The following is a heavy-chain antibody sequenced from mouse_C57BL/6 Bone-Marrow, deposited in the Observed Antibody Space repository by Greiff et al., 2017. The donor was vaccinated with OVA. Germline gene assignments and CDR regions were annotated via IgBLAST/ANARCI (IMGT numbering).Heavy chain of an antibody. CDR1: GYTFTSYG. Sequence: VKLMESGAELARPGASVKLSCKASGYTFTSYGISWVKQRTGQGLEWIGEIYPRSGNTYYNEKFKGKATLTADKSSSTAYMELRSLTSEDSAVYFCARGAYYYGSSPPWFAYWGQGTLVTVSA. J-gene: IGHJ3*01. D-gene: IGHD1-1*01. V-gene: IGHV1-81*01. CDR2: IYPRSGNT. CDR3: ARGAYYYGSSPPWFAY.